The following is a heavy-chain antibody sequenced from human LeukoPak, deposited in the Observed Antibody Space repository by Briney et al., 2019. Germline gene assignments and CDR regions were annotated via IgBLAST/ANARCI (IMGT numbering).Heavy chain of an antibody. CDR1: GFTFSSYA. D-gene: IGHD1-1*01. CDR3: AKSYEAGTTTNDFDY. J-gene: IGHJ4*02. CDR2: ISGGGDST. V-gene: IGHV3-23*01. Sequence: GGSLRLSCAASGFTFSSYAMSWVRQAPGKGLEWVSTISGGGDSTYYADSVKGRFTISRDNSKNTLYLQMNSLRAEDTAVYYCAKSYEAGTTTNDFDYWGQGTLVTVSS.